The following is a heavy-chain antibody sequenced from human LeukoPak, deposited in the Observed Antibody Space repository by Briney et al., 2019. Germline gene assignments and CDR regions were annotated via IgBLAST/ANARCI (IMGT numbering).Heavy chain of an antibody. CDR1: GFSFSSYW. CDR2: ISSDASST. Sequence: GGSLRLSCAVSGFSFSSYWMHWVRQAPGKGLVWVSRISSDASSTNYADSVKGRFTISRDNAKNTLYLQMNSLRAEDTAVYYCALLANLATIDDFVYWGQGTLVTVSS. D-gene: IGHD5-24*01. V-gene: IGHV3-74*01. CDR3: ALLANLATIDDFVY. J-gene: IGHJ4*02.